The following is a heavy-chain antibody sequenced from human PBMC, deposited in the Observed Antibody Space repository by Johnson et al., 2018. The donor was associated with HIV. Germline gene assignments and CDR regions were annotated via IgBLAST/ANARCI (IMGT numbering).Heavy chain of an antibody. CDR2: ISYDGSNK. CDR3: ARDNEVTNAFGS. D-gene: IGHD4-11*01. J-gene: IGHJ3*02. V-gene: IGHV3-30*04. CDR1: GFTFSSYA. Sequence: QVQLVESGGGLIHPGGSLRLSCVASGFTFSSYAMHWVRQAPGKGLEWVAVISYDGSNKYYADSVKGRFTISRDNSKNTLSLQMNSLRAEDTAVYYCARDNEVTNAFGSWGQGTMVTVSS.